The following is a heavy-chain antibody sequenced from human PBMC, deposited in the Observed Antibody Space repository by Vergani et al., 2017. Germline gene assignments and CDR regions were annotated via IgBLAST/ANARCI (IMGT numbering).Heavy chain of an antibody. CDR3: ARGLGYCSGGSCLIPILGYYYYMDV. Sequence: QVQLQESGPGLVKPSETLSLTCTVSGGSISSYYWSWIRQPPGKGLEWIGYIYYSGSTNYNPSLKSRVTISVDTSKNQFPLKLSSVTAADTAVYYCARGLGYCSGGSCLIPILGYYYYMDVWGKGTTVTVAS. D-gene: IGHD2-15*01. J-gene: IGHJ6*03. CDR1: GGSISSYY. V-gene: IGHV4-59*01. CDR2: IYYSGST.